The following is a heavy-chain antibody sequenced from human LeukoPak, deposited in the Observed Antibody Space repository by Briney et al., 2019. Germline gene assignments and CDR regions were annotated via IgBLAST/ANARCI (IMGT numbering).Heavy chain of an antibody. CDR3: ARLHHYYDSSGYYYVGYFDC. CDR2: FYYSGST. CDR1: GGSISSSRYY. Sequence: SETLSLTCTVSGGSISSSRYYWVWIRQPPGKGLEWIGSFYYSGSTYYNPSLKSRVTISVGTSKNQFSLKLSSVTAADTAVYYCARLHHYYDSSGYYYVGYFDCWGQETLVTVSS. V-gene: IGHV4-39*07. D-gene: IGHD3-22*01. J-gene: IGHJ4*02.